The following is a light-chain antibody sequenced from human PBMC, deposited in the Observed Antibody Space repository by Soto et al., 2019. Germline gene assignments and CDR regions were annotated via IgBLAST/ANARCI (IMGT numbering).Light chain of an antibody. V-gene: IGLV2-14*01. J-gene: IGLJ3*02. CDR3: SSYTSSSTWV. Sequence: QSALTQSASVSGAPGQSITISCTGTSSDVVGYNYVSWYQQHPGKAPKLMIYEVSNRPSGVSNRFSGSKSGNTASLTISWLKSEDEADYYCSSYTSSSTWVFVRGTQLTVL. CDR1: SSDVVGYNY. CDR2: EVS.